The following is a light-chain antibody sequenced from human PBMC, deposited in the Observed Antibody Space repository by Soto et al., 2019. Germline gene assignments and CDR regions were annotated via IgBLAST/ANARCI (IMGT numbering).Light chain of an antibody. Sequence: QSVLTQSSSASASLGSSVKLTCTLSSGHSSYTIAWHQQRPGKAPRYLMKLEGSGKGSGVPDRFSGSSSGADRYLTISNLQSEDEADYYCETWDTNTRVFGGGTKLTVL. J-gene: IGLJ2*01. CDR3: ETWDTNTRV. V-gene: IGLV4-60*03. CDR2: LEGSG. CDR1: SGHSSYT.